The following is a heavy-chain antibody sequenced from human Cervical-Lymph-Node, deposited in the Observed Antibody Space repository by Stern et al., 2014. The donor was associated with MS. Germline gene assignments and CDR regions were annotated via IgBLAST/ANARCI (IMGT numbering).Heavy chain of an antibody. CDR1: GFTFSAHY. J-gene: IGHJ4*02. D-gene: IGHD2-21*02. CDR2: TPSSGSST. Sequence: VQLVESGGGLVEPGGSLRLSCAASGFTFSAHYMNWVRQAPGQGLEWASRTPSSGSSTYYDDSLKGRLLISRDNARNSLYLQMDSLRVEDTAVYYCARDPDTASKIDVWGQGTLVTVSS. V-gene: IGHV3-11*01. CDR3: ARDPDTASKIDV.